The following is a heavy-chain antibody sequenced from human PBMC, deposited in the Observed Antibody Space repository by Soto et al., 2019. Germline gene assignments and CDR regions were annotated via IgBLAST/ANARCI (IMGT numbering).Heavy chain of an antibody. CDR1: GYTFTSYG. CDR2: ISAYNGNT. Sequence: ASVKVSFKASGYTFTSYGISWVRQAPGQGLEWMGWISAYNGNTNYAQKLQGRVTMTTDTSTSTAYMELRSLRSDDTAVYYCARVDHSSGWYGFRYYFDYWGQGTLVTVSS. D-gene: IGHD6-19*01. V-gene: IGHV1-18*01. J-gene: IGHJ4*02. CDR3: ARVDHSSGWYGFRYYFDY.